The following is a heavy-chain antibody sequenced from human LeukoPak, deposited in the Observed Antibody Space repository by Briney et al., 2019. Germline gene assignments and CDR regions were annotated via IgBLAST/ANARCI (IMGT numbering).Heavy chain of an antibody. V-gene: IGHV4-59*08. J-gene: IGHJ3*02. CDR1: GGSISNYY. CDR2: IYYSGST. D-gene: IGHD6-13*01. Sequence: SETLSLTRSVSGGSISNYYWNWTRQPPGRGLEWIGYIYYSGSTNFNPSLKSRVTISVDTSKNQFSLKLGSVTAADTAVYYCARKRGSSSPYDAFDIWGQGTMVTVSS. CDR3: ARKRGSSSPYDAFDI.